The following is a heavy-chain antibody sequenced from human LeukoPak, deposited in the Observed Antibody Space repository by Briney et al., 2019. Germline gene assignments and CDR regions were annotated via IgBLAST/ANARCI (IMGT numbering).Heavy chain of an antibody. Sequence: SETLSLTCTVSGGSISSSSYYWGWIRQPPGKGLEWIGSIYYSGSTYYNPSLKSRFTISVDTSKNQFSLKLSSVTAADTAVYYCARVAVAGYYYYGMDVWGQGTTVTVSS. CDR3: ARVAVAGYYYYGMDV. CDR2: IYYSGST. CDR1: GGSISSSSYY. D-gene: IGHD6-19*01. J-gene: IGHJ6*02. V-gene: IGHV4-39*07.